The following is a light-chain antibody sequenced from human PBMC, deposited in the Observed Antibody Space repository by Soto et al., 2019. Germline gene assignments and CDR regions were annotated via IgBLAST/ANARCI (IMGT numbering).Light chain of an antibody. CDR3: QQYNDWPRT. J-gene: IGKJ1*01. CDR2: GAS. Sequence: EIVMTQAAATLSVSSGERATLSCRASQSVSSSLAWYQQKPGQAPRLLIYGASTRATGIPARFSGGGSGTEFTLTISSLQPEDFAVYYCQQYNDWPRTFGQGTKVEIK. V-gene: IGKV3-15*01. CDR1: QSVSSS.